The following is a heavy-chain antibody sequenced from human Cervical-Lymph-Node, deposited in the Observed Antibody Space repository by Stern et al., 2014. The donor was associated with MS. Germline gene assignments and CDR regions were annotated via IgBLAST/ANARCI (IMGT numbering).Heavy chain of an antibody. CDR2: IFPGGSGI. CDR3: ARQRYFDY. Sequence: EVQLVESGPEVKRPGESLKISCQASGYTFTSYWIGWVRQMPGKGLEWLAIIFPGGSGIRYSPSFQGQVTISADKSSSTAYLQWNNLKASDTAIYYCARQRYFDYWGQGTLVTVSS. CDR1: GYTFTSYW. J-gene: IGHJ4*02. V-gene: IGHV5-51*01.